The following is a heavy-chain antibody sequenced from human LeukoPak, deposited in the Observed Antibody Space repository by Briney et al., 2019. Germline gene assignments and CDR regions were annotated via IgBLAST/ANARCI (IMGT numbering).Heavy chain of an antibody. Sequence: GGSLRLSCVASGFTFYSNAMSWVRQAPGKGLEWVSTISGSGDSTYYADSVKGRFTISRDNSKNTLYLQMNSLRAEDTATYYCTKDHYSAYFVYWGQGTLVTVSS. J-gene: IGHJ4*02. D-gene: IGHD4-11*01. CDR1: GFTFYSNA. CDR2: ISGSGDST. V-gene: IGHV3-23*01. CDR3: TKDHYSAYFVY.